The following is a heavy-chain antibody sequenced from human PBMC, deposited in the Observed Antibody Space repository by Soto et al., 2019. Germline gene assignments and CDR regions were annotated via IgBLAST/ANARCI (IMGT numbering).Heavy chain of an antibody. CDR2: MNPNSGNT. Sequence: ASVKVSSKAPGYTFPSYDINWVRQATGQGLEWMGWMNPNSGNTGCAQKFQGRVTRTRNMSLSTAYMELSSLRSEDRAVYYCARTCTTFCYYMDCWGKGTTVPVSS. V-gene: IGHV1-8*01. D-gene: IGHD1-26*01. CDR3: ARTCTTFCYYMDC. CDR1: GYTFPSYD. J-gene: IGHJ6*03.